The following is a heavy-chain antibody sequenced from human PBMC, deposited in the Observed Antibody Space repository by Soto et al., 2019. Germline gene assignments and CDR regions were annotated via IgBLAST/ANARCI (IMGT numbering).Heavy chain of an antibody. V-gene: IGHV3-21*01. Sequence: PGGSLRLSCAASGFTFSSYSMNWVRQAPGKGLEWVSSISSSSSYIYYADSAKGRFTISRDNAKNSLYLQMNSPRAEDTAVYYCARACTSCYTSYYYYGMDVWGQGTTVTVSS. CDR3: ARACTSCYTSYYYYGMDV. D-gene: IGHD2-2*02. CDR1: GFTFSSYS. J-gene: IGHJ6*02. CDR2: ISSSSSYI.